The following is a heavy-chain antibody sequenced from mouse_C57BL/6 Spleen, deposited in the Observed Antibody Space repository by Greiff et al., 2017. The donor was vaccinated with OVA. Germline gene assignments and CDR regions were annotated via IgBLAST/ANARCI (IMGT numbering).Heavy chain of an antibody. Sequence: EVQRVESGGGLVKPGGSLKLSCAASGFTFSDYGMHWVRQAPEKGLEWVAYISSGSSPIYYADTVKGRFTISRDDAKNTRFLQMTSLRSEDTAMYYCARKAGSAYWGQGTLVTVSA. CDR3: ARKAGSAY. D-gene: IGHD4-1*01. CDR1: GFTFSDYG. CDR2: ISSGSSPI. J-gene: IGHJ3*01. V-gene: IGHV5-17*01.